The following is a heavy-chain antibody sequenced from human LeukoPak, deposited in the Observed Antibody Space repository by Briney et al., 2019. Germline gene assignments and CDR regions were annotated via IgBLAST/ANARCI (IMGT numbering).Heavy chain of an antibody. V-gene: IGHV1-18*01. D-gene: IGHD1-20*01. CDR3: ARTPRDINWNRGQGNWFDP. CDR1: GYTFTSYG. J-gene: IGHJ5*02. CDR2: ISAYNGNT. Sequence: ASVKVSCKASGYTFTSYGISWVRQAPGQGLEWMGWISAYNGNTNYAQKLQGRVTMTRDTSTSTVYMELSSLRSEDTAVYYCARTPRDINWNRGQGNWFDPWGQGTLVTVSS.